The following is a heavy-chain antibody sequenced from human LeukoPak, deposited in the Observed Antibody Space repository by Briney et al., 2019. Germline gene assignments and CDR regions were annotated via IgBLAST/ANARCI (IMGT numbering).Heavy chain of an antibody. CDR2: ISFDGTNK. Sequence: PGGSPRLSCAASGFAFSNYGMHWVRQAPGQGLEWVAVISFDGTNKYYADSLKGRFTISRDNSKNTVYLQMNSLRPEDLAVYYCARDFGLTGKVDYWGQGTLVTVSS. V-gene: IGHV3-30*03. CDR3: ARDFGLTGKVDY. J-gene: IGHJ4*02. CDR1: GFAFSNYG. D-gene: IGHD1-20*01.